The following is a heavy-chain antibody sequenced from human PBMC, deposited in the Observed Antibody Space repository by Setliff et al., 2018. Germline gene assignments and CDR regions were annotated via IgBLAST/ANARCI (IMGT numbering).Heavy chain of an antibody. J-gene: IGHJ6*02. CDR2: MYYSGTT. D-gene: IGHD3-3*01. Sequence: PSETLSLTCTVSGGSISGYYWSWVRQPPGKGLEFIGYMYYSGTTNYNPSLKSRVTISLDTSRNQFSLKLRSVTAADTAVYYCARLSWNGLRYYGLDVWGQGTTVTVSS. CDR1: GGSISGYY. V-gene: IGHV4-59*01. CDR3: ARLSWNGLRYYGLDV.